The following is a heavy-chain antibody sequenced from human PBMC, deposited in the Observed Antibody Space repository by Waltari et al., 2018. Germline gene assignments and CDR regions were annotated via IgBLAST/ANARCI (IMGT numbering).Heavy chain of an antibody. D-gene: IGHD2-15*01. CDR2: INHSGST. CDR3: ARGDGLPLRAFDI. J-gene: IGHJ3*02. Sequence: QVQLQQWGAGLLKPSETLSLTCAVYGGSFSGYYWSWIRQPPGKGLEWIGEINHSGSTNYNPSLKSRVTISVDTSKNQFSLKLSSVTAADTAVYYCARGDGLPLRAFDIWGQGTMVTVSS. V-gene: IGHV4-34*01. CDR1: GGSFSGYY.